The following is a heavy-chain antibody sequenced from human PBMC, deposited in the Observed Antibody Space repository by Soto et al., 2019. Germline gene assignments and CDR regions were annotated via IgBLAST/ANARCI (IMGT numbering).Heavy chain of an antibody. J-gene: IGHJ6*02. V-gene: IGHV1-18*04. CDR2: VSPYNGDT. CDR3: AREVGHMDV. CDR1: GYTFTTYG. Sequence: QVQLVQSGAEVKKPGASVKVSCKAFGYTFTTYGINWVRQAPGQGLERMGWVSPYNGDTTYAQKVQGRVTMTTDTSTRTAYLELRSLRSDDTAVYYCAREVGHMDVWGQGTTVTVSS.